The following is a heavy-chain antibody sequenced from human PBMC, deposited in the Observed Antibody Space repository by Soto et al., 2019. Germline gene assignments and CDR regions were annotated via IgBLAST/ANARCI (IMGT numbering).Heavy chain of an antibody. J-gene: IGHJ4*02. V-gene: IGHV3-48*01. CDR3: ARDSNDFWGGHFDY. D-gene: IGHD3-3*01. CDR2: ISSSSFTI. CDR1: GFRFSDYS. Sequence: EVHLVESGGRLVQPGGSLRLSCAASGFRFSDYSMNWVRQAPGRGLEWVSYISSSSFTIHYADSVEGRFAFSRDNAKNSLYLQMNSLRVEDTAVYYCARDSNDFWGGHFDYWGQGALVTVSS.